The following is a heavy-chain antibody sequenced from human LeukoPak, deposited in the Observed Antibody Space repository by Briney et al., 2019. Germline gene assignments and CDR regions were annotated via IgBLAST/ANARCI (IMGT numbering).Heavy chain of an antibody. CDR1: GYTFTSYA. V-gene: IGHV7-4-1*02. J-gene: IGHJ4*02. D-gene: IGHD1-20*01. CDR2: INTNTGNP. Sequence: ASVKVSCKASGYTFTSYAMNWVRQALGQGLEWMGWINTNTGNPTYAQGSTGRFVFSLDTSVSTAYLQISSLKAEDTAVYYCASNRNWNDVGGAEGYWGQGTLVTVSS. CDR3: ASNRNWNDVGGAEGY.